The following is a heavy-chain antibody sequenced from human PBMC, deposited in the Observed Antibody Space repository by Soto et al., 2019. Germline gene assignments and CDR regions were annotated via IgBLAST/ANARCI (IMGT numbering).Heavy chain of an antibody. CDR1: GGSISSSSYY. J-gene: IGHJ5*02. CDR2: IYYSGST. D-gene: IGHD3-9*01. V-gene: IGHV4-39*01. Sequence: SETLSLTCTVSGGSISSSSYYWGWIRQPPGKGLEWIGSIYYSGSTYYNPSLKSRDTISVNTSKNQISLKLSSVTAADTAVYYCARQGYFDWFAWFDPWGQGTLVT. CDR3: ARQGYFDWFAWFDP.